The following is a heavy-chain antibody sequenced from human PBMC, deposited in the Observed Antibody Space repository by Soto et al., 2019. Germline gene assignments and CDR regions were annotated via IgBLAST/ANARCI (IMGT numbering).Heavy chain of an antibody. Sequence: TLSLTCTVSGGSISSGGYYWSWIRQHPGKGLEWIGYIYYSGSTYYNPSLKSRVTISVDTSKNQFSLKLSSVTAADTAVYYCARDLVLERRSNAFDIWGQGTMVTVSS. CDR2: IYYSGST. V-gene: IGHV4-31*03. J-gene: IGHJ3*02. D-gene: IGHD1-1*01. CDR3: ARDLVLERRSNAFDI. CDR1: GGSISSGGYY.